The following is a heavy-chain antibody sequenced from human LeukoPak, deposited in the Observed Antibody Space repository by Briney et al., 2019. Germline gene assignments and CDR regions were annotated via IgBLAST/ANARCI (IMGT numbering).Heavy chain of an antibody. J-gene: IGHJ4*02. CDR1: GYTFTSYG. V-gene: IGHV1-18*01. D-gene: IGHD4-23*01. CDR2: TSPYSGKT. Sequence: ASVKVSCKASGYTFTSYGISWVRQAPGQGLEWMGWTSPYSGKTNYAQKFQDRVTMTIDTSTTTVSMELRSLRSDDTAVYYCARTLADYGGISYYSDNWGQGTQVTVSS. CDR3: ARTLADYGGISYYSDN.